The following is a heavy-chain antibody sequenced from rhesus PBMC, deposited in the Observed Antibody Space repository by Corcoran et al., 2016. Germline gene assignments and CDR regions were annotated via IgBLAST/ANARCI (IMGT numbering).Heavy chain of an antibody. D-gene: IGHD4-35*01. CDR1: GGSVSSSNW. CDR2: ISGSSGST. J-gene: IGHJ4*01. Sequence: QVQLQESGPGLVKPSETLSLTCAVSGGSVSSSNWWSWIRQPPGKGLDWMGYISGSSGSTYYNPSLRSRVTISTDASKTQFSLKLSSVTAADTAVYYCARVIYGNSQEDYWGQGVLVTVSS. V-gene: IGHV4-65*01. CDR3: ARVIYGNSQEDY.